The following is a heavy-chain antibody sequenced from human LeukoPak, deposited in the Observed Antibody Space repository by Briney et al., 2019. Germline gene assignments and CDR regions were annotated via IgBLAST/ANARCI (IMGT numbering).Heavy chain of an antibody. J-gene: IGHJ3*02. Sequence: KPSETLSLTCTVSNGSISSYDSYWSWTRQPPGKGLDWIAYIYYGGSTDSTPSLKSRVTISVDTSKNQFSLRLTSVTAADTAVYYCARVSRGGSGSGAFDIWGQGTMVTVSS. CDR1: NGSISSYDSY. CDR2: IYYGGST. D-gene: IGHD3-10*01. V-gene: IGHV4-30-4*01. CDR3: ARVSRGGSGSGAFDI.